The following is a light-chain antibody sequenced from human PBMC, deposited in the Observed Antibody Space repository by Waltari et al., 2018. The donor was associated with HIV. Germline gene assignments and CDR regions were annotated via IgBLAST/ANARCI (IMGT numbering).Light chain of an antibody. CDR2: DAS. CDR1: QDISDF. J-gene: IGKJ4*01. Sequence: DIQLTQSPSFVSASVGDRVTVACRASQDISDFLAWYQQKTGTAPRHLLYDASTLYSGVPSRVRGSGAGTEFTLTISSLQPEDFASYYCQQLHTFPLTFGGGTKV. V-gene: IGKV1-9*01. CDR3: QQLHTFPLT.